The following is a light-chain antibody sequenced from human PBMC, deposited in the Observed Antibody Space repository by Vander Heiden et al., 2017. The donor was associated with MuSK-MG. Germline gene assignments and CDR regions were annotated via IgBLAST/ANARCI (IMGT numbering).Light chain of an antibody. CDR1: QSISNF. CDR3: KQSYNTVRLT. J-gene: IGKJ4*01. Sequence: DIQMTQSPSSLSASVGDRVTMTCRASQSISNFLNWYQQKPGRAPKLLIFAASSLQSGVSSRFSGSGSGTDFTLSINNLQPEDFATYYCKQSYNTVRLTFGGGTKVEI. CDR2: AAS. V-gene: IGKV1-39*01.